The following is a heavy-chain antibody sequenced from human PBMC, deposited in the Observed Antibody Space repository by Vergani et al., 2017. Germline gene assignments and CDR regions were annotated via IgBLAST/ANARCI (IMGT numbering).Heavy chain of an antibody. D-gene: IGHD2-2*01. CDR1: GGSISSGGYS. J-gene: IGHJ6*03. CDR2: IYHSGST. Sequence: QLQLQESGSGLVKPSQTLSLTCAVSGGSISSGGYSWSWIRQPPGKGLEWIGYIYHSGSTYYNPSLKSRVTISVDRSKNQFSLKLSSVTAADTAVYYCARGVRFRVVPAATYYYYYYYMDVWGKGTTVTVS. CDR3: ARGVRFRVVPAATYYYYYYYMDV. V-gene: IGHV4-30-2*01.